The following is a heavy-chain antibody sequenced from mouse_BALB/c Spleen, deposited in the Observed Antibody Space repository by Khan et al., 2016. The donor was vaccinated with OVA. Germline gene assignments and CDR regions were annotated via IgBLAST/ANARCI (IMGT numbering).Heavy chain of an antibody. CDR1: GYSFTGYY. J-gene: IGHJ3*01. CDR3: ARGDYYGSSSFAY. D-gene: IGHD1-1*01. V-gene: IGHV1S34*01. CDR2: ISCYNGST. Sequence: LVKTGASVKISCKASGYSFTGYYMHWVKQRHGKSLEWIGYISCYNGSTTYNQTFKGKATFTVDTSSSTVYMQFNSLTSEDSAVYYCARGDYYGSSSFAYWGQGTLVTVSA.